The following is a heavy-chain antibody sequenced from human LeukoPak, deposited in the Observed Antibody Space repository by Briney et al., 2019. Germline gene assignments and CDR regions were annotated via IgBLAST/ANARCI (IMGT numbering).Heavy chain of an antibody. CDR1: GGSISSGDYY. CDR3: ARDKPQRQFDY. V-gene: IGHV4-30-4*01. Sequence: SETLSLTCTVSGGSISSGDYYWSWIRQPPGKGLEWIGYTYYSGSTYYNPSLKSRVTISVDTSKNQFSLKLSSVTAADTAVYYCARDKPQRQFDYWGQGTLVTVSS. CDR2: TYYSGST. J-gene: IGHJ4*02.